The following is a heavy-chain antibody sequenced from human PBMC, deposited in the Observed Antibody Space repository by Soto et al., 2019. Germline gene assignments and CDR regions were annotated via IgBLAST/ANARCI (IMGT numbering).Heavy chain of an antibody. Sequence: QVQLQESSAGLVKPSQTRSLTCTVSGGSISSGDYYWSWIRQPPGKGLEWIGYIYYSGSTYYNPSLKSRVTISVDTSKNQFSLKLSSVTAADTAVHYCASRRSRGRALLFDPWGQGTLVTVSS. CDR3: ASRRSRGRALLFDP. V-gene: IGHV4-30-4*01. CDR2: IYYSGST. J-gene: IGHJ5*02. CDR1: GGSISSGDYY. D-gene: IGHD1-26*01.